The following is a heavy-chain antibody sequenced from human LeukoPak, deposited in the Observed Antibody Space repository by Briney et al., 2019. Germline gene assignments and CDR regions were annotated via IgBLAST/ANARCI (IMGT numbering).Heavy chain of an antibody. CDR2: INHSGST. J-gene: IGHJ5*02. CDR1: GGSFSGYY. Sequence: PSETLSLTCAVYGGSFSGYYWSWIRQPPGKGLEWIGEINHSGSTYYNPSLKSRVTISVDTSKNQFSLKLSSVTAADTAVYYCARGRYDFWSGYYRAWFDPWGQGTLVTVSS. D-gene: IGHD3-3*01. CDR3: ARGRYDFWSGYYRAWFDP. V-gene: IGHV4-34*01.